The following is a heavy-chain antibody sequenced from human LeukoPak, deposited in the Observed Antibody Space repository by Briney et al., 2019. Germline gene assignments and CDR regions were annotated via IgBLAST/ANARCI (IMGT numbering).Heavy chain of an antibody. J-gene: IGHJ3*02. V-gene: IGHV4-61*02. D-gene: IGHD3-22*01. Sequence: SETLSLTWTVSGGSISTGSYYWSWIRQPAGKGLEWIGRIYTSGSTNYNPSLKSRVTISVDTSKNQFSLKLTSVTAADTAVYYCARDFGYYDSSGYYQDNAFDIWAQGTMVTVSS. CDR1: GGSISTGSYY. CDR3: ARDFGYYDSSGYYQDNAFDI. CDR2: IYTSGST.